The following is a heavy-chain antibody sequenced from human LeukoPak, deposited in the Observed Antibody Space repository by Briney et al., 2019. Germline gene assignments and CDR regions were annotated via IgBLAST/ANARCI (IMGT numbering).Heavy chain of an antibody. D-gene: IGHD3-10*01. J-gene: IGHJ5*02. CDR2: ISGSGGST. V-gene: IGHV3-23*01. CDR3: AKDLSSRFGESYFDP. Sequence: PGGSLRLSCAASGFTFSSYGMSWVRQAPGKGLEWVSAISGSGGSTYYVDSVKGRFTISRDNSRNTLYLQMNSLRAEDTVLYYCAKDLSSRFGESYFDPWGQGTLVTVSS. CDR1: GFTFSSYG.